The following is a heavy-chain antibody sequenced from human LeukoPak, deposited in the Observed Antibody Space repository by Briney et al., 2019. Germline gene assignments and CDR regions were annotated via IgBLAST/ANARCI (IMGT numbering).Heavy chain of an antibody. J-gene: IGHJ3*02. D-gene: IGHD2-21*02. CDR1: GFTFSNAW. Sequence: KPGGSLRLSCAASGFTFSNAWMSWVRQAPGKGLEWVGRIKSKTDGGTTAYAAPVKGRFTISSDDSKNTLYLQMNSLKTEDTAVYYCTTSVTARGYDAFDIWGQGTMVTVSS. V-gene: IGHV3-15*01. CDR2: IKSKTDGGTT. CDR3: TTSVTARGYDAFDI.